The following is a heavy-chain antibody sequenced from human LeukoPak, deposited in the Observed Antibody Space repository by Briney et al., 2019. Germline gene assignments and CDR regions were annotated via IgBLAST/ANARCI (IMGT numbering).Heavy chain of an antibody. J-gene: IGHJ6*02. CDR1: GFTFSSYA. CDR3: AREEDTAMDGYYYYGMDV. CDR2: ISGSGGST. Sequence: PGGSLRLSCAASGFTFSSYAMSWVRQAPGKGLEWVSAISGSGGSTYYADSVKGRFTISRDNSKNTLYLQMNSLRAEDTAVYYCAREEDTAMDGYYYYGMDVWGQGTTVTVSS. V-gene: IGHV3-23*01. D-gene: IGHD5-18*01.